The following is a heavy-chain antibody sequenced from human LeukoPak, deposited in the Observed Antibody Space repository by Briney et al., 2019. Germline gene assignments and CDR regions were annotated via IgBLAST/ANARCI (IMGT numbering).Heavy chain of an antibody. D-gene: IGHD6-13*01. Sequence: ASVKVSCKASGYTFTSYDINWVRQATGQGLEWMGWMNPNSGNTGYAQKFQGRVTMTRNTSISTAYMELSSLRSEDTAVYYCAREGGIAAAGYVEYFQHWGQGTLVTVSS. CDR1: GYTFTSYD. J-gene: IGHJ1*01. CDR3: AREGGIAAAGYVEYFQH. V-gene: IGHV1-8*01. CDR2: MNPNSGNT.